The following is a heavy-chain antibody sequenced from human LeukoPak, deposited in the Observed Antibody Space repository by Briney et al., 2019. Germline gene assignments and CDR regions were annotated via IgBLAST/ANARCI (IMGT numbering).Heavy chain of an antibody. CDR1: GYTFTSYG. CDR2: ISAYNGNT. Sequence: ASVKVSCKASGYTFTSYGISWVRQAPGQGLEWMGWISAYNGNTNYAQKLQGRVTITADESTSTAYMELSSLRSEATAVYYCARGYYGDYYFDYWGQGTLVTVSS. V-gene: IGHV1-18*01. J-gene: IGHJ4*02. CDR3: ARGYYGDYYFDY. D-gene: IGHD4-17*01.